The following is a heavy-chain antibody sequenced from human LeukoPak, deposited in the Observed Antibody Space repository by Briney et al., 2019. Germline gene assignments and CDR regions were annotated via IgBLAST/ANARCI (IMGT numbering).Heavy chain of an antibody. V-gene: IGHV4-61*02. CDR1: GGSISSGSYY. J-gene: IGHJ4*02. D-gene: IGHD5-24*01. CDR2: IYTSGNT. Sequence: PSQTLSLTCTVSGGSISSGSYYWTWIRQPAGAGLEWIGRIYTSGNTNYNPSLKSRVTISLDTSKNHFSLKLSSVTAADTAVYYCARNVGDGYNSIGYWGQGTLVTVSS. CDR3: ARNVGDGYNSIGY.